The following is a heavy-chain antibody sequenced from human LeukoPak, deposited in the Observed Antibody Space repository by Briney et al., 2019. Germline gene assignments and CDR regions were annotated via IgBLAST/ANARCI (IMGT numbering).Heavy chain of an antibody. Sequence: SETLSLTCSVSGDSITGYYWGWIRQPPGKGLEWIGNIYYTGNTYYNSSLKNRVTISVDTSKNQFSLKLSPVTAADTAVYYCARHKTPIVATAPFDYWGQGTLVTVSS. CDR1: GDSITGYY. J-gene: IGHJ4*02. D-gene: IGHD5-12*01. V-gene: IGHV4-39*01. CDR3: ARHKTPIVATAPFDY. CDR2: IYYTGNT.